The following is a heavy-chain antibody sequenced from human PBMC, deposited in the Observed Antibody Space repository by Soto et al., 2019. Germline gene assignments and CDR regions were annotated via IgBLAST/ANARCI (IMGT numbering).Heavy chain of an antibody. CDR2: INAGNGNT. Sequence: ASVKVSCKASGYTFTAYAMHWVRQAPGQRLEWMGWINAGNGNTKYSQKFQGRVTITRDTSASTAYMELSSLRSEDTALYYCARGPGGPDGPGDYWGQGTLVTVSS. J-gene: IGHJ4*02. D-gene: IGHD2-15*01. CDR3: ARGPGGPDGPGDY. CDR1: GYTFTAYA. V-gene: IGHV1-3*01.